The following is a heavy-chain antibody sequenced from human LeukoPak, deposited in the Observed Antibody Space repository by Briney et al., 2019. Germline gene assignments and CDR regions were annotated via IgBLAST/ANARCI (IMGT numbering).Heavy chain of an antibody. CDR3: AVNSGDCSSTSCYMDY. J-gene: IGHJ4*02. CDR1: GGSFSGYY. Sequence: SETLSLTCAVYGGSFSGYYWSWIRQPPGKGLEWIGEINHSGSTNYNPSLKRRVTISLATSKNQFSLKLSSVTAADTAVYYCAVNSGDCSSTSCYMDYWGQGTLVTVSS. V-gene: IGHV4-34*01. CDR2: INHSGST. D-gene: IGHD2-2*02.